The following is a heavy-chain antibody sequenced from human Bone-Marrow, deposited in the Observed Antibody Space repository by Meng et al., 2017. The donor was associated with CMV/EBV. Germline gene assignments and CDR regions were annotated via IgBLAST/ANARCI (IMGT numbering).Heavy chain of an antibody. CDR1: GYTFTSYY. V-gene: IGHV1-46*01. CDR2: INPSGGST. D-gene: IGHD6-6*01. J-gene: IGHJ4*02. Sequence: ASVKVSCKASGYTFTSYYMHWVRQAPGQGLEWMGIINPSGGSTSYAQKFQGRVTMTRDTSTSTVYMELSSLRSEDTAVYYCARREIQAARHATFDYWGQGTLVTVSS. CDR3: ARREIQAARHATFDY.